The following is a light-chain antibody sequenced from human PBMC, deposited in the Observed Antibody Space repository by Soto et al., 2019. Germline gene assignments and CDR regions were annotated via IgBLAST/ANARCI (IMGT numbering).Light chain of an antibody. CDR1: SGDVGGYNY. Sequence: QSALTQPPSASGSPGQSVTISCTGTSGDVGGYNYVSWYQQHPGKAPKLMIYDVNKRPSGVPDRFSGSKSGNTVSLTVSGLQADDKADHHCTSHAGSNNPFVFGTGTKVTVL. CDR3: TSHAGSNNPFV. V-gene: IGLV2-8*01. J-gene: IGLJ1*01. CDR2: DVN.